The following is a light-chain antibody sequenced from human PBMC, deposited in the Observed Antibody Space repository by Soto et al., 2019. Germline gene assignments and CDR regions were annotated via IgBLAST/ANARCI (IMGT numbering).Light chain of an antibody. V-gene: IGKV3-20*01. CDR1: QSVSTTF. Sequence: EIVLTQSPGTLSLSPGARATLSCRASQSVSTTFLAWFQQKPGQAPRLLISGASSRATGIPDRFSGSGSGTGFTLPISRLEPEDFAVYYCQHYGTSPPFTFGQGTKLEIK. J-gene: IGKJ2*01. CDR2: GAS. CDR3: QHYGTSPPFT.